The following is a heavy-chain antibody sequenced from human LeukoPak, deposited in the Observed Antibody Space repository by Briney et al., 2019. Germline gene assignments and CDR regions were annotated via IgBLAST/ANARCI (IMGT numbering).Heavy chain of an antibody. CDR2: INHSGST. J-gene: IGHJ4*02. V-gene: IGHV4-34*01. CDR1: GGSFSGYY. D-gene: IGHD5-18*01. CDR3: ASRDTAMVRY. Sequence: PSETLSLTCAVYGGSFSGYYWSWIRQPPGKGLEWIGEINHSGSTNYNPSLKSRVTISVDTSKNQFSLKLSSVTAADTAVYYCASRDTAMVRYWGQGTLVTVSS.